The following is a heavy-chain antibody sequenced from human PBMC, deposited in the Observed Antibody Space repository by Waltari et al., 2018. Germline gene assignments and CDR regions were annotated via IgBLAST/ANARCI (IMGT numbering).Heavy chain of an antibody. D-gene: IGHD3-10*01. Sequence: EVQLVESGGGLVKPGGSLRLSCAASGFTFSSYSMNWVRKAPGKGLEWVSSISSSSSYIYYADSVKGRFTISRDNAKNSLYLQMNSLRAEDTAVYYCARDRYYYGSGRIIRAPLDVWGKGTTVTVSS. J-gene: IGHJ6*04. CDR2: ISSSSSYI. V-gene: IGHV3-21*01. CDR1: GFTFSSYS. CDR3: ARDRYYYGSGRIIRAPLDV.